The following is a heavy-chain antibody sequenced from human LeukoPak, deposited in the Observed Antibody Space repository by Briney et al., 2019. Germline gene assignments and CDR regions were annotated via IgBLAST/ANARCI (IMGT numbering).Heavy chain of an antibody. D-gene: IGHD3-3*01. J-gene: IGHJ4*02. CDR3: AGGFWSYYFDY. CDR1: GGSFSGYY. Sequence: NTSETLSLTCAVYGGSFSGYYWSWIRQPPGKGLEWIGEINHSGSTNYNPSLKSRVTISVDTSKNQFSLKLSSVTAADTAVYYCAGGFWSYYFDYWGQGTLVTVSS. V-gene: IGHV4-34*01. CDR2: INHSGST.